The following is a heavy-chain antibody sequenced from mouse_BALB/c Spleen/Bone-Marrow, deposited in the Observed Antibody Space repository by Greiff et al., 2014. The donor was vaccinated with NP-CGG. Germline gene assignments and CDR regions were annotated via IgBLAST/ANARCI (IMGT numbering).Heavy chain of an antibody. V-gene: IGHV1-12*01. D-gene: IGHD2-1*01. CDR1: GYTFTSYN. CDR3: ARGRGNYGWYFDV. J-gene: IGHJ1*01. Sequence: QVQLQQSGAELVKPGASVKMSCKASGYTFTSYNMHWVKQTPGQGLEWIGAIYPGNGDTSYNQKFKGRATLTADKSSSTAYMQLSSLTSEDSAVYYCARGRGNYGWYFDVWGAGTTVTVSS. CDR2: IYPGNGDT.